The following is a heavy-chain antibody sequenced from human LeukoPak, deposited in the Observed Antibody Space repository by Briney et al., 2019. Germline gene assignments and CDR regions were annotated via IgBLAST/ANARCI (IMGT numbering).Heavy chain of an antibody. D-gene: IGHD2-15*01. V-gene: IGHV4-39*01. J-gene: IGHJ4*02. CDR1: GGSISSSSYY. Sequence: PSETLSLTCTVSGGSISSSSYYWGWIRQPPGKGLEWIGSIYYSGSTYYNPSLKSRVTISVDTSKNQFSLKLSSVTAADTAVYYCARGSGWLPDYWGRGTLVTVSS. CDR2: IYYSGST. CDR3: ARGSGWLPDY.